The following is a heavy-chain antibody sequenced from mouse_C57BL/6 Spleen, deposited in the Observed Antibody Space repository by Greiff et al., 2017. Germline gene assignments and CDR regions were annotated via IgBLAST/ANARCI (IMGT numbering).Heavy chain of an antibody. J-gene: IGHJ2*01. Sequence: QVQLQQSGTELVKPGASVKLSCKASGYTFTSYWMHWVKQRPGQGLEWIGEILPGSGSTNYNEKFKGKATFTAATSSNTAYMQLSSLTTEDTAIXYSAREGYYVSVPPFDYWGEGAPLSESS. CDR1: GYTFTSYW. D-gene: IGHD1-1*01. CDR2: ILPGSGST. CDR3: AREGYYVSVPPFDY. V-gene: IGHV1-9*01.